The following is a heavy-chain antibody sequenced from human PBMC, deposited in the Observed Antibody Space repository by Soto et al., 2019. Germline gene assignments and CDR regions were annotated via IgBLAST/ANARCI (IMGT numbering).Heavy chain of an antibody. CDR1: GYTFTSYG. V-gene: IGHV1-18*01. CDR3: AREGDGELLGGWFDP. D-gene: IGHD3-10*01. J-gene: IGHJ5*02. Sequence: ASVKVSCKASGYTFTSYGISWVRQAPGQGLEWMGWISAYNGNTNYAQKLQGRVTMTTDTSTSTAYMELSSLRSDDTAVYYCAREGDGELLGGWFDPWGQGTLVTVSS. CDR2: ISAYNGNT.